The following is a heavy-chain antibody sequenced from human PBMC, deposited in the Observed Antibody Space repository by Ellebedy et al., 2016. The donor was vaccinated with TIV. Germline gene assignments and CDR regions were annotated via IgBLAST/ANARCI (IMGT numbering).Heavy chain of an antibody. J-gene: IGHJ6*03. CDR1: GYTFTSYD. D-gene: IGHD3-10*01. CDR2: MNPNSGNT. Sequence: AASVKVSCKASGYTFTSYDINWVRQATEQGLEWMGWMNPNSGNTGYAQKFQGRVTMTRNTSISTAYMELSSLRSEDTAVYYCARGRYGSGSYYKSPRVYHYYMDVWGKGTTVTVSS. CDR3: ARGRYGSGSYYKSPRVYHYYMDV. V-gene: IGHV1-8*01.